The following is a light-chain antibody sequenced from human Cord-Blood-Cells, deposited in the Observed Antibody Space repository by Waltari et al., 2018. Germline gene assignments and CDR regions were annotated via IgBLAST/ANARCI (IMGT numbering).Light chain of an antibody. Sequence: DIQMTQSPSSLSASVGDRVTITCRASQSISSYLNWYQQKPGKAPKLLIYAASSLKSGVPSRFSGSGSGTDFTLTISSLQPEECATYYCQQSYSTPYTFGQGTKLEIK. CDR2: AAS. CDR1: QSISSY. J-gene: IGKJ2*01. V-gene: IGKV1-39*01. CDR3: QQSYSTPYT.